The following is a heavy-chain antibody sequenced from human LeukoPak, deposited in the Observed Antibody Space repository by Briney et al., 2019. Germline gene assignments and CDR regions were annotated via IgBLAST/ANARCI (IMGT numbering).Heavy chain of an antibody. CDR1: GGSISSGGYF. CDR3: ARRGSGWSTQYYFNY. V-gene: IGHV4-61*08. D-gene: IGHD6-19*01. J-gene: IGHJ4*02. Sequence: SETLSLTCAVSGGSISSGGYFWSWIRQPPGKGLEWIGYIYYTGSTNYNPSLKSRVTISVDTSKNQFSLKLSSVTAADTAVYYCARRGSGWSTQYYFNYWGQGTLVTVPS. CDR2: IYYTGST.